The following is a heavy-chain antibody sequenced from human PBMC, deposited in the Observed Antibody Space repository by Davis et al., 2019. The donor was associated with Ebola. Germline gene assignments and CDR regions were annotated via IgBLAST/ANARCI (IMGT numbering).Heavy chain of an antibody. CDR1: GGSISSNY. D-gene: IGHD6-19*01. Sequence: MPSETLSLTCTVSGGSISSNYWSWIRQPPGKGLEWIGYIYYSGTTNYNPSLKSRVTISVDTSKTQFSLKLSSVTPADTAVYYCARANEWLPGYFDSWGQGTLVTVSP. CDR2: IYYSGTT. J-gene: IGHJ4*02. CDR3: ARANEWLPGYFDS. V-gene: IGHV4-59*01.